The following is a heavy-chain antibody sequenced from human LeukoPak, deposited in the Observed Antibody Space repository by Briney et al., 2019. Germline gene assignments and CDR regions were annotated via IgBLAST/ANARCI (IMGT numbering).Heavy chain of an antibody. J-gene: IGHJ6*02. CDR2: ITYSGNT. V-gene: IGHV4-31*03. D-gene: IGHD3-9*01. Sequence: SETLSLTCTVSGGSISSGPYYWIWIRQHPGKGLEWIGYITYSGNTYYYPALNSRVTVSLDTSKTQFSLKLSSVTAADTAVYYCARIAYDTLDSYYYGMDVWGQGTTVTVSS. CDR1: GGSISSGPYY. CDR3: ARIAYDTLDSYYYGMDV.